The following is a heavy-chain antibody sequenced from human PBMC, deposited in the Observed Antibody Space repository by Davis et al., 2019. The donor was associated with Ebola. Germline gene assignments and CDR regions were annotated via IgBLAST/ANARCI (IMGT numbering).Heavy chain of an antibody. CDR2: MSTSGSKT. CDR3: AKGVTMVQGVIVG. Sequence: GGSLRLSCAVSGFTLRSYVVSWVRQAPGAGLELVSSMSTSGSKTDYGDSVKGRFTISRDNSMNILYLQMNSLRAKDTAVYYCAKGVTMVQGVIVGWGQGTLVTVSS. D-gene: IGHD3-10*01. CDR1: GFTLRSYV. V-gene: IGHV3-23*01. J-gene: IGHJ4*02.